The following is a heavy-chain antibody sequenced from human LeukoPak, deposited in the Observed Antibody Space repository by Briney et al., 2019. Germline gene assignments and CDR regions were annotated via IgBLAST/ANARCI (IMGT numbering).Heavy chain of an antibody. D-gene: IGHD4-23*01. CDR2: INPNSGGT. Sequence: ASVTVSCTASGYTFTVYYMHWVRQAPGHGLEWMGWINPNSGGTNFAQKFQGRVTVTRDTSISVVYMELSGLRSDDTAVYYCARPRNPMVVTPTSRTYFFDSWGQGTLVTVSS. J-gene: IGHJ4*02. CDR1: GYTFTVYY. V-gene: IGHV1-2*02. CDR3: ARPRNPMVVTPTSRTYFFDS.